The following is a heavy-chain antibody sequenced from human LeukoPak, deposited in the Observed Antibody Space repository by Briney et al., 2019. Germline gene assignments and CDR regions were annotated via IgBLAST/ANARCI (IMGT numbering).Heavy chain of an antibody. Sequence: SQTLSLTCAISGDSVSTNNAACHWLRQSPSRGLEWLGRAYYRSKWYYDYAVSVKSRITINPDTSKNHFSLQLNSVTPEDTAVYYCARDPGAGDFDYWARGTLVTVSS. CDR1: GDSVSTNNAA. CDR3: ARDPGAGDFDY. D-gene: IGHD6-19*01. V-gene: IGHV6-1*01. J-gene: IGHJ4*02. CDR2: AYYRSKWYY.